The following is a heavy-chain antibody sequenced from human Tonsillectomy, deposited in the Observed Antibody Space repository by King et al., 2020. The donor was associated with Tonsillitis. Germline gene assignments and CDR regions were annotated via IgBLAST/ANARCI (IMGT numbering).Heavy chain of an antibody. D-gene: IGHD5-12*01. Sequence: VQLVESGGGVVQPGRSLRLSCAASGFTFSSYAMHWVRQAPGKGLEWVAVISYDGSNKYYADSVKGRFTISRDNSKNTLYLQMNSLRAEDTAVYYCARDKGYSGYDYYYYGMDVRGQGTTVTVSS. J-gene: IGHJ6*02. CDR1: GFTFSSYA. CDR3: ARDKGYSGYDYYYYGMDV. V-gene: IGHV3-30-3*01. CDR2: ISYDGSNK.